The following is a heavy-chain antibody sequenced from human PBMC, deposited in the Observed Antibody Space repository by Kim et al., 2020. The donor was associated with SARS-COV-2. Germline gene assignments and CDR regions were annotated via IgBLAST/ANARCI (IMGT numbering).Heavy chain of an antibody. D-gene: IGHD1-26*01. J-gene: IGHJ5*01. V-gene: IGHV3-30*18. CDR2: ISYDGSNN. CDR1: GFTFSSYG. Sequence: GGSLRLSCAASGFTFSSYGIHWVRRAPGKGLEWVAVISYDGSNNYYAGSVKGRFTISRDNSKNTMYLQMNSLSAEDTAVYYCAKDRLCAVGGLCTRSAFDSSGDRTPLTVSS. CDR3: AKDRLCAVGGLCTRSAFDS.